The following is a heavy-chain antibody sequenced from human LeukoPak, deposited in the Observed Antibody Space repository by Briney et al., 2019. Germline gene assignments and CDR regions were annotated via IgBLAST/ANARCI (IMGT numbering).Heavy chain of an antibody. D-gene: IGHD2-2*02. Sequence: ASVKVSCKASGYTLSDFYMHWVRQAPGQVLEWMGWISAYNGNTNYAQKLQGRVTMTTDTSTSTAYMELRSLRSDDTAVYYCARDLESGIVVVPAAIPNYWGQGTLVTVSS. CDR1: GYTLSDFY. CDR2: ISAYNGNT. CDR3: ARDLESGIVVVPAAIPNY. J-gene: IGHJ4*02. V-gene: IGHV1-18*04.